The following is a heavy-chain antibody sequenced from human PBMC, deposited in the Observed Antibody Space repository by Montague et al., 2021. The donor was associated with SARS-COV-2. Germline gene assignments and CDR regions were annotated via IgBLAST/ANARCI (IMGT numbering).Heavy chain of an antibody. D-gene: IGHD2-21*01. CDR2: TYYSGST. CDR3: ARVEGVIGGITHFDY. Sequence: SETLSLTCIVSGASMRSYYWTWVRQSPGEGLEWIGYTYYSGSTSYAPSLKSRLTMTVDMSANQVSLTLMSVTAADSAVYYCARVEGVIGGITHFDYWGQGFLVSVSS. V-gene: IGHV4-59*01. CDR1: GASMRSYY. J-gene: IGHJ4*02.